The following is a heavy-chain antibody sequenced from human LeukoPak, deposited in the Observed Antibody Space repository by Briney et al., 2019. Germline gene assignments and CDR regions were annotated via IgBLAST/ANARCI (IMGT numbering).Heavy chain of an antibody. V-gene: IGHV4-4*07. Sequence: SETLSLTCTVSGGSISSYYWSWIRQPAGKGLEWIGRIYTSGSTNYNPSLKSRVTMSVDTFKNQFSLKLSSVTAADTAVYYCARGESWIQNFDLWGRGTLVTVSS. CDR1: GGSISSYY. CDR2: IYTSGST. D-gene: IGHD5-18*01. J-gene: IGHJ2*01. CDR3: ARGESWIQNFDL.